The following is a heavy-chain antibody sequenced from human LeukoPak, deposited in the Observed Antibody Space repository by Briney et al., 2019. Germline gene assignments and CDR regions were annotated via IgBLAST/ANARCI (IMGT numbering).Heavy chain of an antibody. Sequence: ASAKVSCKASGYTFTSYGISWVRQAPGQGLEWMGWISAYNGNTNYAQKLQGRVTMTTDTSTSTAYMELRSLRSDDTAVYYCARDRDYGDYPPWRFDYWGQGTLVTVSS. V-gene: IGHV1-18*01. J-gene: IGHJ4*02. CDR2: ISAYNGNT. D-gene: IGHD4-17*01. CDR3: ARDRDYGDYPPWRFDY. CDR1: GYTFTSYG.